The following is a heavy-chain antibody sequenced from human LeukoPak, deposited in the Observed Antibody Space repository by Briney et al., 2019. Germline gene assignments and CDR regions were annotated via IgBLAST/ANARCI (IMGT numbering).Heavy chain of an antibody. CDR3: ARGSYFYGSGSFMGSDY. D-gene: IGHD3-10*01. V-gene: IGHV3-21*01. CDR2: ISSSSSYI. J-gene: IGHJ4*02. Sequence: PGGSLRLSCAASGFTFSSYSMNWVRQAPGKGLEWVPSISSSSSYIYYADSVKGRFTISRDNAKNSLYLQMNSLRAEDTAVYYCARGSYFYGSGSFMGSDYWGQGTLVTVSS. CDR1: GFTFSSYS.